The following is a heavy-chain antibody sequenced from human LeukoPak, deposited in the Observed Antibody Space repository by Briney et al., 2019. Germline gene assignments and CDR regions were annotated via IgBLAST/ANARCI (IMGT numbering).Heavy chain of an antibody. V-gene: IGHV3-30*03. J-gene: IGHJ4*02. CDR2: ISYDGSNK. D-gene: IGHD6-13*01. CDR1: GFTFSSYA. Sequence: GGSLRLSCAASGFTFSSYAMSWVRQAPGKGLEWVAVISYDGSNKYYADSVKGRFTISRDNSKNTLYLQMNSLRAEDTAVYYCARDSIIRVAAACPDYWGQGTLVTVSS. CDR3: ARDSIIRVAAACPDY.